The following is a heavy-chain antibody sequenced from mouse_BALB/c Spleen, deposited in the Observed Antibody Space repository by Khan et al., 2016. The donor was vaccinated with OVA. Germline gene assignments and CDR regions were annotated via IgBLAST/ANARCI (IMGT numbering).Heavy chain of an antibody. V-gene: IGHV1-77*01. D-gene: IGHD1-2*01. CDR2: ISPGSGDT. CDR1: GYSFTDYY. Sequence: QVRLQQSGAELARPGASVKLSCKASGYSFTDYYINWVKQRTGQGLEWIGEISPGSGDTYYNEKFKGKATLTADKSSSTAYMQLSSLTSEASAVYFWARRSYFGYTFAYWGQGTLVTVSA. CDR3: ARRSYFGYTFAY. J-gene: IGHJ3*01.